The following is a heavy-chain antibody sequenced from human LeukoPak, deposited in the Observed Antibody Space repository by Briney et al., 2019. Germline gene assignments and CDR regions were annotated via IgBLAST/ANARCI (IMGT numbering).Heavy chain of an antibody. D-gene: IGHD1-26*01. CDR1: GVSVTNYY. J-gene: IGHJ4*02. V-gene: IGHV4-4*07. CDR2: MYISGST. Sequence: YPSETLSLICTVSGVSVTNYYWAWIRQPAGKGLEWIGRMYISGSTNYNPSLKSRVTISIDKTKNEFSLRLRSVTAADTAVYYCARDYLVGAPLDSWGQGTLVTVSP. CDR3: ARDYLVGAPLDS.